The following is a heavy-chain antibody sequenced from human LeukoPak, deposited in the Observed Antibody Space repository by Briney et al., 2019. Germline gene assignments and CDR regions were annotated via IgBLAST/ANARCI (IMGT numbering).Heavy chain of an antibody. D-gene: IGHD6-19*01. J-gene: IGHJ4*02. V-gene: IGHV3-30*18. Sequence: GGPLRLSCAASGFTFSSYGMHWVRQAPGKGLEWVAVISYDGGSKYYADSVKGRFTISRDNSKNTLYLQMNSLRAEDTAVYYCANDLGVQWRVPYYFDYCGQGTVVTVSS. CDR3: ANDLGVQWRVPYYFDY. CDR2: ISYDGGSK. CDR1: GFTFSSYG.